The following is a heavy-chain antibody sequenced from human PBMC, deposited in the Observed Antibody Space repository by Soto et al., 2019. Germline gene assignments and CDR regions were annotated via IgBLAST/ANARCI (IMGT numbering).Heavy chain of an antibody. CDR3: ARGQAVPSPHYFDY. CDR1: GGSFSGYY. Sequence: SETLSLTCAVYGGSFSGYYWSWIRQPPGKGLEWIGEINHSGSTNYNPSLKSRVTISVDTSKNQFSLKLSSVTAADTAVYYCARGQAVPSPHYFDYWGQGTLVTVS. J-gene: IGHJ4*02. CDR2: INHSGST. V-gene: IGHV4-34*01.